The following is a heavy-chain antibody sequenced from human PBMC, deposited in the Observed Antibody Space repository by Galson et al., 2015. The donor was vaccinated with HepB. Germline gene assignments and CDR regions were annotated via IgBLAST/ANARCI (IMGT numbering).Heavy chain of an antibody. Sequence: SLRLSCAASGFTFSSYAMHWVRQAPGKGLEWVAVISYDGSNKYYADSVKGRFTISRDNSKNTLYLQMNSPRAEDTAVYYCARLFGIFGVVNDAFDIWGQGTMVTVSS. J-gene: IGHJ3*02. D-gene: IGHD3-3*01. CDR3: ARLFGIFGVVNDAFDI. V-gene: IGHV3-30-3*01. CDR1: GFTFSSYA. CDR2: ISYDGSNK.